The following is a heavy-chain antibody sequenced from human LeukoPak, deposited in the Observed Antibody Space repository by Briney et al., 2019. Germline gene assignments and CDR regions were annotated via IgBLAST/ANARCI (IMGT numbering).Heavy chain of an antibody. CDR3: ARHFTYYYDSSGYPRDSFDI. CDR2: IYYSGST. J-gene: IGHJ3*02. Sequence: SETLSLTCSVSYGSISGYYWSWIRQSPGKELVWIGYIYYSGSTNYNPSLKSRVTISADMSKNQVSLKLSSVTAADTALYNCARHFTYYYDSSGYPRDSFDIWGHGTMVTVSS. D-gene: IGHD3-22*01. V-gene: IGHV4-59*08. CDR1: YGSISGYY.